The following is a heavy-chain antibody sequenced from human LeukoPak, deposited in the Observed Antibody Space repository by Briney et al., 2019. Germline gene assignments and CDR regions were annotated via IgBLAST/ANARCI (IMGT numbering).Heavy chain of an antibody. V-gene: IGHV2-5*01. Sequence: SGPTLVKPTQTLTLTWSFSVFSLSTSGVGVGWIRQPPGKALEWLALIYWNDDKRYSPSLKSRLTITKDTSKNQVVLTMTNMDPVDTATYYCSSGYYYGDFDYWGQGTLVTVSS. CDR2: IYWNDDK. CDR1: VFSLSTSGVG. CDR3: SSGYYYGDFDY. J-gene: IGHJ4*02. D-gene: IGHD3-22*01.